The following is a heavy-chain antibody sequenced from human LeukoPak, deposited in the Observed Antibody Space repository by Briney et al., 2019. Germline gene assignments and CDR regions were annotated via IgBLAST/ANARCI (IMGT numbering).Heavy chain of an antibody. CDR1: GGSISSGNYY. CDR3: ASLGAFDT. J-gene: IGHJ3*02. V-gene: IGHV4-61*02. CDR2: FYTTGSP. Sequence: SSETLSLTCTVSGGSISSGNYYWNWIRQPAGKGLEWIGRFYTTGSPNYSPSLKSRVTISVDTSKNQFSLKLSSVTAADTAVFYCASLGAFDTWGQGTMVTVSS.